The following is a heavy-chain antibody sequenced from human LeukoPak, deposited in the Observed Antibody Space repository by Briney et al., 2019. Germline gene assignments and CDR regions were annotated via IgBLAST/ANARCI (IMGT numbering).Heavy chain of an antibody. CDR3: ARGSPSTAAVPAS. D-gene: IGHD6-13*01. CDR1: GGSISGYY. V-gene: IGHV4-4*07. CDR2: VYSSGST. Sequence: KPSETLSLTGTVSGGSISGYYWSWIRQPAGKGLEWIGRVYSSGSTNYNPSFESRVTMSVDTSKNQISLRLSSVTGADTAVYYCARGSPSTAAVPASWGQGTLVTVSS. J-gene: IGHJ5*02.